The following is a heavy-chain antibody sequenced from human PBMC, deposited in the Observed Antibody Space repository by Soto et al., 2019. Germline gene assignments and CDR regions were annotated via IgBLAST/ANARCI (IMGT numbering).Heavy chain of an antibody. CDR3: ATMGHCSNGVCSYYYYGMDV. D-gene: IGHD2-8*01. J-gene: IGHJ6*02. CDR2: IKSKIDGGTS. Sequence: EVQLVESGGGLVKPGGSLRLSCGASGFTFSHAWMNWVRQAPGKGLEWVGRIKSKIDGGTSDYAAPVKGRFSISRDDSKDTLFLQMNSLKTKATAVYFCATMGHCSNGVCSYYYYGMDVWGLGTTVTVSS. CDR1: GFTFSHAW. V-gene: IGHV3-15*07.